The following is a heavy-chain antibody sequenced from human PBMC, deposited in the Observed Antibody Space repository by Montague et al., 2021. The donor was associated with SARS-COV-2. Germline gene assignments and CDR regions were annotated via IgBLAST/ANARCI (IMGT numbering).Heavy chain of an antibody. Sequence: ETLSLTCTVSGGSTSSNNYYWDWIRQPPGKGLEWIGSIYDSGSTYYNPSLKSRVTISVDTSKNHFSLKLNSVTAADTAVYYCARRGRKLLPVATTIGGFDIWGQGTMVTVSS. CDR3: ARRGRKLLPVATTIGGFDI. CDR2: IYDSGST. J-gene: IGHJ3*02. D-gene: IGHD5-12*01. V-gene: IGHV4-39*02. CDR1: GGSTSSNNYY.